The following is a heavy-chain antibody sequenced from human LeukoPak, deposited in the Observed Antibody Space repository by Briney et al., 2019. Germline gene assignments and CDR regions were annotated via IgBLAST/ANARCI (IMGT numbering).Heavy chain of an antibody. V-gene: IGHV3-7*01. CDR2: IKQDGSEK. CDR3: ARHGNLRFMEWLS. CDR1: GFTFSSDW. D-gene: IGHD3-3*01. J-gene: IGHJ5*02. Sequence: FLSLSWAASGFTFSSDWMSLVRPAAGKGLEWVAVIKQDGSEKYYLDFVRGRFIISRDNAKNSLYLQRNSMCAEDTVVYYCARHGNLRFMEWLSWGQGTLVTVSS.